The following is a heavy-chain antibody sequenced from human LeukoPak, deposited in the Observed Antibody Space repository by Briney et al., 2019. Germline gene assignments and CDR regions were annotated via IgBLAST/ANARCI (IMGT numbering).Heavy chain of an antibody. J-gene: IGHJ5*02. D-gene: IGHD4-17*01. Sequence: GGSLRLSCAASGFTFRSFVMHWVRQAPGKGLEWVSVISYDGSNKYYADSVKGRFTISRDNSRDTLYLQMNSLRSEDTALYYCARDATGDGDLESWGQGTLVTVSP. CDR2: ISYDGSNK. CDR3: ARDATGDGDLES. V-gene: IGHV3-30*04. CDR1: GFTFRSFV.